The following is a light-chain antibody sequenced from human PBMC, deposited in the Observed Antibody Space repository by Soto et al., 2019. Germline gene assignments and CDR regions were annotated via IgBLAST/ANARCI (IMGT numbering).Light chain of an antibody. CDR2: GAT. V-gene: IGKV3-15*01. J-gene: IGKJ1*01. CDR3: QQYNNWPRT. CDR1: QSVSIR. Sequence: EIVMTHAPSTLSVSPRQRAPLSCRASQSVSIRLAWYQQKPGKAPGLLIHGATTRDTGIPARFSGSGSGTEFTLTISSLQSEDFAVYYCQQYNNWPRTFGQGTKV.